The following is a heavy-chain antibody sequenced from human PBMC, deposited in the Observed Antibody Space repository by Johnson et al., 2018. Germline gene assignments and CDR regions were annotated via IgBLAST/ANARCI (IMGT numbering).Heavy chain of an antibody. CDR2: IYSGGST. J-gene: IGHJ1*01. CDR1: GFTVSSNY. D-gene: IGHD1-26*01. CDR3: TRSEYSGTYFS. Sequence: VQLVQSGGGLIQPGGSLRLSCAASGFTVSSNYMSWVRQAPGKGLEWVSVIYSGGSTYSADSVKGRLPIPRDTSKNTAYLQMNSLKTEDTAVYYCTRSEYSGTYFSWGQGTRVTVSS. V-gene: IGHV3-53*01.